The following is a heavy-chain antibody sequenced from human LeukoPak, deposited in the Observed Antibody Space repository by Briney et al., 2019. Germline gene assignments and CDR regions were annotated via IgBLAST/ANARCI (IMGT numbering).Heavy chain of an antibody. Sequence: GGSLRLSCAASGFTFSSYAMSWLRQAPGKGLEWVSAISGSGGRTYYADSVKGRFTISRDNSKNTLYLQMNSLRAEDTAVYFCAKDSPLTTPEALYYFYGMDVWGQGTTVTVSS. V-gene: IGHV3-23*01. J-gene: IGHJ6*02. D-gene: IGHD3-22*01. CDR1: GFTFSSYA. CDR3: AKDSPLTTPEALYYFYGMDV. CDR2: ISGSGGRT.